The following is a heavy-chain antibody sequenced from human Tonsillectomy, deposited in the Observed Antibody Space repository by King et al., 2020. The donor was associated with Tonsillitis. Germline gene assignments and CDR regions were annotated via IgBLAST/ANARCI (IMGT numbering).Heavy chain of an antibody. J-gene: IGHJ4*02. V-gene: IGHV3-23*04. D-gene: IGHD6-19*01. CDR2: ISGSGDTT. Sequence: QLVQSGGGLVQPGGSLRLSCAASGFTFSNYVMNWVRQAPGKGLEWVASISGSGDTTYYADTVKGRFTISRDNSKNTLYLQMNSLRAEDTAVYYCAKDHVTSGWWDFDFWRQGTLVTVSS. CDR3: AKDHVTSGWWDFDF. CDR1: GFTFSNYV.